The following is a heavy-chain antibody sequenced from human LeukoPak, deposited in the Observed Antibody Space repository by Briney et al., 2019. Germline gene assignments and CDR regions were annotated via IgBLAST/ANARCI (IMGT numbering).Heavy chain of an antibody. CDR3: AKDRHYSSNILGI. D-gene: IGHD6-13*01. CDR1: GGSISSYY. CDR2: MYYSGST. J-gene: IGHJ4*02. V-gene: IGHV4-59*01. Sequence: SETLSLTCTVSGGSISSYYWSWIRQPPGKGLGWIGYMYYSGSTNYNPSLKSRVTISVDTSKNQFSLKLSSVTAADTAVYYCAKDRHYSSNILGIWGQGTLVTVSS.